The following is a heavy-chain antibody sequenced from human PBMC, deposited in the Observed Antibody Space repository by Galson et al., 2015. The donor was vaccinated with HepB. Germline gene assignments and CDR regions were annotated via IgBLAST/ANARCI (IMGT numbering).Heavy chain of an antibody. CDR1: GFTFDDYG. Sequence: SLRLSCAASGFTFDDYGMSWVRQAPGKGLEWVSGINWNGGSTGYADSVKGRFIISRDNAKNSLYLQMNSLRAEGTALYYCARGRSGYNYGYGGMDVWGQGTTVTVSS. CDR3: ARGRSGYNYGYGGMDV. CDR2: INWNGGST. V-gene: IGHV3-20*04. J-gene: IGHJ6*02. D-gene: IGHD5-18*01.